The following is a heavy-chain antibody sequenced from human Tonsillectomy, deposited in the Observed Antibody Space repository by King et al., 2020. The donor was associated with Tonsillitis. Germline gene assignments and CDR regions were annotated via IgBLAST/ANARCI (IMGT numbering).Heavy chain of an antibody. CDR2: IRSKAYGGTT. Sequence: VQLVESGGGLVQPGRSLRLSCTASGFFFGDYTMNWFRQAPGKGLEWVGFIRSKAYGGTTQYAASVKGRFTISRDDSKSIAYLQMNSLKTEDTAVYYCTRDTDWVLDYWGQGTLVTVSS. J-gene: IGHJ4*02. CDR1: GFFFGDYT. CDR3: TRDTDWVLDY. V-gene: IGHV3-49*03. D-gene: IGHD2-21*01.